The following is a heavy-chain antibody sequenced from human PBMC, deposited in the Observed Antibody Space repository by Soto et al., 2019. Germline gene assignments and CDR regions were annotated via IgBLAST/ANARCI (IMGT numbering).Heavy chain of an antibody. V-gene: IGHV1-69*12. CDR3: ARGDYYGSGIRLETRVWYSYGMDV. D-gene: IGHD3-10*01. CDR2: IIPIFGTA. Sequence: QVQLVQSGAEVKKPGSSVKVSCKASGGTFSSYAISWVRQAPGQGLEWMGGIIPIFGTANYAQKFQGRVTISADESPSTAYMELRSLGSEDTAVYYCARGDYYGSGIRLETRVWYSYGMDVWGQGTTVTVSS. CDR1: GGTFSSYA. J-gene: IGHJ6*02.